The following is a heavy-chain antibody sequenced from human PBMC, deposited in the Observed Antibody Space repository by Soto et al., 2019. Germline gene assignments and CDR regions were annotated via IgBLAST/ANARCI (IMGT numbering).Heavy chain of an antibody. CDR1: GGSMKTTNW. Sequence: VQLGESGPGQVKTSGTLSLTCAVSGGSMKTTNWWSWVRQPPAKGLEWIGEVFHSGITRYNPSLKSRATVSVDTSKNQFFLNLASVTAADTVVYYCTKDEAGSPFRYWGQGALVTVSS. CDR3: TKDEAGSPFRY. J-gene: IGHJ4*02. V-gene: IGHV4-4*02. D-gene: IGHD3-10*01. CDR2: VFHSGIT.